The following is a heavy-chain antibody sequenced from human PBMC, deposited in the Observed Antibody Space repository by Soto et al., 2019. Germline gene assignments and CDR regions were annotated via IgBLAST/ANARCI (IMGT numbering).Heavy chain of an antibody. CDR2: IKSKTDGGTT. CDR1: CFTFRNAW. J-gene: IGHJ6*02. CDR3: TTDLTLSGYSYGNYYYGMDV. V-gene: IGHV3-15*07. Sequence: AGGALRLSCAASCFTFRNAWVNWVRPAPGEGGGGGGRIKSKTDGGTTDYAAPVKGRFTISRDDSKNTLYLQMNSLKTEDTAVYYCTTDLTLSGYSYGNYYYGMDVWGQGTTVTVSS. D-gene: IGHD5-18*01.